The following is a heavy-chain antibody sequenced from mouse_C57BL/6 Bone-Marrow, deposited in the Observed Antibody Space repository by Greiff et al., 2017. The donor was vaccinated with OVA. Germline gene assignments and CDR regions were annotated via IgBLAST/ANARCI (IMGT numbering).Heavy chain of an antibody. CDR1: GYTFTSYW. CDR3: ARGYYGYDWYFDV. CDR2: IHPNSGST. V-gene: IGHV1-64*01. J-gene: IGHJ1*03. D-gene: IGHD2-2*01. Sequence: VQLQQPGAELVKPGASVKLSCKASGYTFTSYWMHWVKQRPGQGLEWIGMIHPNSGSTNYNEKFKSKATLTVDKSSSTAYMQLSSLTSEDSEVYYCARGYYGYDWYFDVWGTGTTVTVSS.